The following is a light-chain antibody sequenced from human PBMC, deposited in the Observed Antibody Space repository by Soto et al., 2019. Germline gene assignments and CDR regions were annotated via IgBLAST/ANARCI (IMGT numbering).Light chain of an antibody. J-gene: IGKJ5*01. Sequence: DIVMTQSPLSLPVTPGEPASISCRSSQSLLHRNGYNYLDWYLQKPGQSPQLLIYLGSNRASGVPDRFSGSGSGTDFTLKISRVVAEDVGVYYCMQALQTPSITFGQGKRLEIK. CDR2: LGS. CDR1: QSLLHRNGYNY. V-gene: IGKV2-28*01. CDR3: MQALQTPSIT.